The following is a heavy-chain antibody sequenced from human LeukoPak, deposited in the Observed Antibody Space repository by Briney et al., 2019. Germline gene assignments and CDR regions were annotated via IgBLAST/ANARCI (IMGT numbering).Heavy chain of an antibody. Sequence: GGSLRLSCAASGFTFSSYGMHWVRQAPGKGLEWVAVIWYDGSNKYYADSVKGRFTISRDNSKNTLYLQMNSLRAEDTAVYYCAKVIVVPAASPMDVWGKGTTVTVSS. D-gene: IGHD2-2*01. V-gene: IGHV3-30*02. CDR3: AKVIVVPAASPMDV. CDR2: IWYDGSNK. J-gene: IGHJ6*03. CDR1: GFTFSSYG.